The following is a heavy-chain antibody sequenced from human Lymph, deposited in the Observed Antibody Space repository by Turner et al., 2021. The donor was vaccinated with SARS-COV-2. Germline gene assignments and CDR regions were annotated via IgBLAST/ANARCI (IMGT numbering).Heavy chain of an antibody. V-gene: IGHV3-66*01. D-gene: IGHD4-17*01. CDR3: ARVYGDYVP. CDR2: IYPGGST. J-gene: IGHJ5*02. CDR1: GFTVSSNY. Sequence: EVQLSESGGGLVQPGGSLTLSCAASGFTVSSNYRTWVRQAAGKGLGWVSLIYPGGSTYYADSVKGRFTISRDNSKNTLYLQMNSLRAEDTAVYYCARVYGDYVPWGQGTLVTVSS.